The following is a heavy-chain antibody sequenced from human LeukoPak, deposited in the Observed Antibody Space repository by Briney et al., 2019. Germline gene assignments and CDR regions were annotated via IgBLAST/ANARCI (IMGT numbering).Heavy chain of an antibody. CDR1: GFTFTNYG. V-gene: IGHV3-30*02. Sequence: GGSLRLSCAPSGFTFTNYGMHWVRQAPGTGLEWVSFIRSDSSYIYYLESVRGRFTISRDNSKNTLYLQMHSLRPEDTALYYCVKDTSGAAASGSFDFWGQGTLVTVSS. CDR3: VKDTSGAAASGSFDF. J-gene: IGHJ4*02. D-gene: IGHD6-13*01. CDR2: IRSDSSYI.